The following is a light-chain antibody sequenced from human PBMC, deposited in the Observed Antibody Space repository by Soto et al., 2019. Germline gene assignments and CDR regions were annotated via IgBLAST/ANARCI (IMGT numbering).Light chain of an antibody. CDR1: SSDIGDYNY. V-gene: IGLV2-14*01. J-gene: IGLJ2*01. Sequence: QSALTQPASVSGSPGQSITISCTGTSSDIGDYNYVSWYQQHPGKAPRLMIYEVSNRPSGVSYRFSGSKSGNTASLTISGLQAEDEADYYCSSYTRSSPVVFGGGTKLTVL. CDR2: EVS. CDR3: SSYTRSSPVV.